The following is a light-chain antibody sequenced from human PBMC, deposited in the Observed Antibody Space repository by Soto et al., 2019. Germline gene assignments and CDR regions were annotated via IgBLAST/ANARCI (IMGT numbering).Light chain of an antibody. V-gene: IGKV3-15*01. CDR2: GAS. CDR3: QQYNNWPVT. CDR1: QSVTSN. Sequence: EIVMTQSPATLSVSPGERVTFSCRASQSVTSNLAWYQHKPGQAPRLLIYGASTGATGILARFSGSGSGTEFTLTINSLQSEDFAIYYCQQYNNWPVTFGGGTKVEIK. J-gene: IGKJ4*01.